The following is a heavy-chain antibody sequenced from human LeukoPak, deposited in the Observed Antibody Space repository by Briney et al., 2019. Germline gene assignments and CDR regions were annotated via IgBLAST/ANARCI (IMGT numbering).Heavy chain of an antibody. J-gene: IGHJ5*02. V-gene: IGHV4-34*01. CDR1: GGSFSGYY. CDR3: ARGWRPAGANWFDP. CDR2: INHSGST. D-gene: IGHD6-13*01. Sequence: NPSETLSLTCAVYGGSFSGYYWSWIRQPPGKGLEWIGEINHSGSTNYNPSLKSRVTISVDTSKNQFSLKLSSVTAVDTAVYYCARGWRPAGANWFDPWGQGTLVTVSS.